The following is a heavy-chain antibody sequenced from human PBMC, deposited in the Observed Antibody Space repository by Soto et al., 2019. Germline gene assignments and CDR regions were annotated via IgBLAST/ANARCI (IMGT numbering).Heavy chain of an antibody. V-gene: IGHV4-39*07. CDR3: ARVWGDDYSNRYYYYMDV. CDR2: IYLGGST. D-gene: IGHD4-4*01. CDR1: GGSITFNEY. J-gene: IGHJ6*03. Sequence: SETLSLTCSVSGGSITFNEYWGWIRQPPGKGLEWIGSIYLGGSTYYNPSLRSRVTISVDTSKNQFSLKLSSVTAADTAVYYCARVWGDDYSNRYYYYMDVWGKGTTVTVSS.